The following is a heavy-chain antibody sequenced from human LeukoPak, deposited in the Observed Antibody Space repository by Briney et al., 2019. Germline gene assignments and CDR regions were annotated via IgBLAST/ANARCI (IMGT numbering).Heavy chain of an antibody. J-gene: IGHJ6*02. CDR1: GYTFTSYG. CDR3: ARDRGARSLYYYYYYGMDV. D-gene: IGHD3-10*01. V-gene: IGHV1-18*01. CDR2: ISAYNGNT. Sequence: SVKVSCKASGYTFTSYGINWVRQAPGQGLEWMGWISAYNGNTNYAQKLQGRVTMTTDTSTSTAYMELRSLRSDDTAVYYCARDRGARSLYYYYYYGMDVWGQGTTVTVS.